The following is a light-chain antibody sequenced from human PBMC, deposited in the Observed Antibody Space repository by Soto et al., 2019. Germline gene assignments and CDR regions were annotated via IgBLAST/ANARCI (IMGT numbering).Light chain of an antibody. Sequence: EIVITQSPSTLSVYPGERVTLSCRASQSISSNLAWYQQKPGQSPRLLIYRASTRATGVPAWFSGSGSGTEFTLTISSLQSEDFALYYCQQYNNWPRTFGQGTKVDIK. V-gene: IGKV3-15*01. CDR3: QQYNNWPRT. CDR2: RAS. CDR1: QSISSN. J-gene: IGKJ1*01.